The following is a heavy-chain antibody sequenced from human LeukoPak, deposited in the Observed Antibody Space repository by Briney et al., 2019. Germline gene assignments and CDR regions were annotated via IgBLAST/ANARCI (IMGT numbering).Heavy chain of an antibody. J-gene: IGHJ5*02. D-gene: IGHD2-15*01. V-gene: IGHV4-34*01. CDR2: INHSGST. Sequence: TSETLSLTCGVYGGSFSGYYWSWIRQPPGKGLEWIGEINHSGSTNYNPSLKSRVTISVDTSKNQFSLTLSSVTAADTAVYYCATTNLGFCSGGSCYSGWFDPWGQGTLVTVSS. CDR3: ATTNLGFCSGGSCYSGWFDP. CDR1: GGSFSGYY.